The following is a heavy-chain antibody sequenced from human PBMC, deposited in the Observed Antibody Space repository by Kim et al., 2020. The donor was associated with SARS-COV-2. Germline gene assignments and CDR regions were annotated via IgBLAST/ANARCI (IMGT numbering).Heavy chain of an antibody. D-gene: IGHD5-12*01. CDR1: GDSFTNYY. V-gene: IGHV4-59*13. CDR3: ARYRYMAYEKYFDY. J-gene: IGHJ4*02. CDR2: IYYSGSA. Sequence: SETLSLTCTVSGDSFTNYYWSWIRQPPGKGLEWIAYIYYSGSANYNPSLKSRATISVDTSRNQFSLQLRSVTAADTAVYYCARYRYMAYEKYFDYWGQGILVTVSS.